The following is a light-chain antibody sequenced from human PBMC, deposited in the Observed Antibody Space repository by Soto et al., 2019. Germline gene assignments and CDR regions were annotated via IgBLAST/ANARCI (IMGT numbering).Light chain of an antibody. CDR2: WAS. Sequence: DIVMTQSPDSLAVSLGERATINCKSSQSVLYSSNNKNYLAWYQHKPGQPPKLLVYWASTRESGVPDRFSGSGSGTDFTLTVSGLQVEDVAVYYCQQYYSSPLAFGGGTNVEIK. CDR1: QSVLYSSNNKNY. J-gene: IGKJ4*01. CDR3: QQYYSSPLA. V-gene: IGKV4-1*01.